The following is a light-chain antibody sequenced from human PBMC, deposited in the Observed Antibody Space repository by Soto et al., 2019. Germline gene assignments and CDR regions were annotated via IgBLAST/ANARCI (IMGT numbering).Light chain of an antibody. CDR3: CSYAGSTMYV. CDR2: EDN. V-gene: IGLV2-23*01. CDR1: SSDVGTYNR. J-gene: IGLJ1*01. Sequence: QSALTQPASVSGSPGQSITIYCTGTSSDVGTYNRVSWYQQHPDRAPKLIIYEDNKRPSGVSNRFSGSRSGNTASLTISGLQAEDEADYHCCSYAGSTMYVFGTGTKLTVL.